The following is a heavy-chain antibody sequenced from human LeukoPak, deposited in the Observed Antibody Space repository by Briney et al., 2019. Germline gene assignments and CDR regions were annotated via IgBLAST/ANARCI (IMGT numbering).Heavy chain of an antibody. CDR1: GYTFTGYY. V-gene: IGHV1-46*01. CDR3: AKSPPLAGAGVYLDY. Sequence: ASVKVSCKASGYTFTGYYMHWVRQAPGQGLEWMGILNPSGGSTSYAQKFQGRVTMTRDMSTSTVYMELSSLRSEDTAVYYCAKSPPLAGAGVYLDYWGQGTLVTVSS. CDR2: LNPSGGST. J-gene: IGHJ4*02. D-gene: IGHD6-13*01.